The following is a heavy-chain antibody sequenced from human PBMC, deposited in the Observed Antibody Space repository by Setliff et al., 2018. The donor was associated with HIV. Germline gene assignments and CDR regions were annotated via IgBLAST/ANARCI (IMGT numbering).Heavy chain of an antibody. CDR3: AGEQWLRYFDD. CDR1: GGSVRGDPYY. D-gene: IGHD5-12*01. J-gene: IGHJ4*02. Sequence: PSETLSLTCTVSGGSVRGDPYYWSWIRKPAGKGLEWIGRIYATGGTYYNPSLKGRVTISLATSTNQFSLRLASVSAADTAGYYCAGEQWLRYFDDWGQGTLVTVSS. CDR2: IYATGGT. V-gene: IGHV4-61*02.